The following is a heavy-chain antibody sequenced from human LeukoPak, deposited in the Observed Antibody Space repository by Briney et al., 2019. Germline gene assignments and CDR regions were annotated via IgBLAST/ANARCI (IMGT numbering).Heavy chain of an antibody. J-gene: IGHJ3*02. Sequence: GGTLRLSCAASGFTISDYYMRWKRQAPGKGREWVSYISSSRSYTTYSDSVKCRFTISRDNAKNSLYLQMNSLRAEDTAVYYCARDGKGRLRYFDWSLPPDAFDIWGQGTMVTVSS. V-gene: IGHV3-11*05. CDR3: ARDGKGRLRYFDWSLPPDAFDI. CDR1: GFTISDYY. CDR2: ISSSRSYT. D-gene: IGHD3-9*01.